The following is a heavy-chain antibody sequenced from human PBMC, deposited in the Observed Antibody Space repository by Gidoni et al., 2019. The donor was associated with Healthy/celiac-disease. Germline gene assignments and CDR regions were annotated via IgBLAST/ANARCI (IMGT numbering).Heavy chain of an antibody. J-gene: IGHJ4*02. CDR2: ISWNSGSI. Sequence: EVQLVESGGGLVQPGRSLRLSCAASGFPFDDYAMHWVRQAPGKGLEWVSGISWNSGSIGYADSVKGRFTISRDNAKNSLYLQMNSLRAEDTALYYCAKDSSDYGARFDYWGQGTLVTVSS. CDR1: GFPFDDYA. D-gene: IGHD4-17*01. CDR3: AKDSSDYGARFDY. V-gene: IGHV3-9*01.